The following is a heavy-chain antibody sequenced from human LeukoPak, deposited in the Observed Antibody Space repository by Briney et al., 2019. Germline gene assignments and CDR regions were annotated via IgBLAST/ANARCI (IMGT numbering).Heavy chain of an antibody. CDR2: INHSGST. J-gene: IGHJ6*02. D-gene: IGHD6-19*01. CDR3: ARGRLKQWLVRYADYYYGMDV. Sequence: KPSETLSLTCAVYGGSFSGYYWSWIRQPPGKGLEWIGEINHSGSTNYNPSLKSRVTISVDTSKNQFSLKLCSVTAADTAVYYCARGRLKQWLVRYADYYYGMDVWGQGTTVTVSS. V-gene: IGHV4-34*01. CDR1: GGSFSGYY.